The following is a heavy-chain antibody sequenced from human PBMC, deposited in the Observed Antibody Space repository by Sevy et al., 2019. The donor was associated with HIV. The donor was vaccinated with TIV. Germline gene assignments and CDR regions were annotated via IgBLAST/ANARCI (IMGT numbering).Heavy chain of an antibody. D-gene: IGHD3-22*01. CDR1: GYSFTSHW. V-gene: IGHV5-51*01. Sequence: GESLKISCKGSGYSFTSHWIGWVRHMPGKGLEWMGIIYPDDSDTRYSPSFEGQVTFSADKSISNAYLQWSSLKASDTAMYYWATSRSGYFDSSGYYIYWGQGTLVTVSS. CDR2: IYPDDSDT. CDR3: ATSRSGYFDSSGYYIY. J-gene: IGHJ4*02.